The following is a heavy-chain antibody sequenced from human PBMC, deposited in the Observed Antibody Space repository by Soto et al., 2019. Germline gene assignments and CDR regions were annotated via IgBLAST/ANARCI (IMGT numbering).Heavy chain of an antibody. CDR2: IYYSGNT. CDR3: ARGYCSSTSCYEFDY. D-gene: IGHD2-2*01. V-gene: IGHV4-59*01. CDR1: SGSISSYY. Sequence: TLSLTCTVSSGSISSYYWNWIRQPPGKGLEWIGSIYYSGNTNYSPSLKSRVTISVDTSKKQFSLKLTSVTAADTAMYYCARGYCSSTSCYEFDYWGQGTLVTVSS. J-gene: IGHJ4*02.